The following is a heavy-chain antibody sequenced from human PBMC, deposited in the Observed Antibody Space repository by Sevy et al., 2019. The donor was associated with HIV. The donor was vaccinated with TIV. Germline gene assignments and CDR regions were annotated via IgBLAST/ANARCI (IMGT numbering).Heavy chain of an antibody. Sequence: ASVKVSCKATGYTFNIYGISWVRQAPGQGLEWMGWISPYTGNTNYAQKLQGRVTMTTDTSTSTAYIDLRSLRSDDTAVYYCARDRQEGYFDYWGQGTLVTVSS. J-gene: IGHJ4*02. CDR3: ARDRQEGYFDY. CDR1: GYTFNIYG. V-gene: IGHV1-18*01. CDR2: ISPYTGNT.